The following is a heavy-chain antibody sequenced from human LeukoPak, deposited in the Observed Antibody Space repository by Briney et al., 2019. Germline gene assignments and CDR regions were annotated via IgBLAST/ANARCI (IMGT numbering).Heavy chain of an antibody. Sequence: PSETLSLTCTVSGGSISSGGYYWSRIRQPPGKGLEWIGYIYHSGSTYYNPSLKSRVTISVDTSKNQFSLKLSSVTAADTAVYYCARVTSRKGYFDYWGQGTLVTVSS. V-gene: IGHV4-61*08. CDR2: IYHSGST. D-gene: IGHD4-11*01. CDR3: ARVTSRKGYFDY. J-gene: IGHJ4*02. CDR1: GGSISSGGYY.